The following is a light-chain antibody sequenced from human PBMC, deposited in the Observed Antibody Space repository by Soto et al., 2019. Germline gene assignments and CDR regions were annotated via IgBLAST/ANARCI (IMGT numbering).Light chain of an antibody. V-gene: IGKV1-5*03. CDR1: QSVSGW. CDR2: KAS. Sequence: DIQMTQSPSTLSASVGERVTITCRASQSVSGWLAWFQQKPGRAPKLLIYKASSLESGVPSRFSGSGFGTEFTLTINSLQPDDFATYYCQQYNSYWTFGQGTKVEMK. CDR3: QQYNSYWT. J-gene: IGKJ1*01.